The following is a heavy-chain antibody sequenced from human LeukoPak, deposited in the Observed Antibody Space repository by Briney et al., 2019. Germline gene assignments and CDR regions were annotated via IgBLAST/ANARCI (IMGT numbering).Heavy chain of an antibody. Sequence: ASVKVSCKASGYTFTSYDINWVRQATGQGLEWIGWMKPNRGDTGYAQTFQDRVTMTTDTSISTAYMELSGLRSEDTAVYYCVAVVDTSFDYWGQGTPVTVSS. D-gene: IGHD2-15*01. CDR3: VAVVDTSFDY. CDR2: MKPNRGDT. CDR1: GYTFTSYD. V-gene: IGHV1-8*02. J-gene: IGHJ4*02.